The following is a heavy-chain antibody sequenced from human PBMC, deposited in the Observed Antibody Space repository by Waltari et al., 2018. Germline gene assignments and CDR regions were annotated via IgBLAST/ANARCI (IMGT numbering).Heavy chain of an antibody. V-gene: IGHV3-53*01. CDR3: ARDVTGYYYFDL. Sequence: EVQLVESGGGLIQPGGSLRLSCAASGFTVSPTSMNWVRQAPGKGLEWVSVISRDGTHYADSVKGRFTISRDNSKNTVYLQMNTLRAEDTALYYCARDVTGYYYFDLWGRGTLVTVSS. J-gene: IGHJ2*01. D-gene: IGHD3-16*01. CDR1: GFTVSPTS. CDR2: ISRDGT.